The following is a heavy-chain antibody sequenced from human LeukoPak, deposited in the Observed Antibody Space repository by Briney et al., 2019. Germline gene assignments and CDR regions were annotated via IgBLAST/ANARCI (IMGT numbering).Heavy chain of an antibody. D-gene: IGHD3-3*01. CDR1: GFIFSTYS. J-gene: IGHJ5*02. Sequence: GGSLRLSCAASGFIFSTYSINWVRQAPGKGLEWVSAISGSGGSTYYADSVKGRFTISRDNSKNTLYLQMNSLRAEDTAVYYCAKDNSSPYDFWSGYSNWFDPWGQGTLVTVSS. CDR3: AKDNSSPYDFWSGYSNWFDP. CDR2: ISGSGGST. V-gene: IGHV3-23*01.